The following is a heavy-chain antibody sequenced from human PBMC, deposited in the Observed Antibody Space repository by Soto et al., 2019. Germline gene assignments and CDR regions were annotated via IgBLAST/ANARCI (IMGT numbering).Heavy chain of an antibody. CDR3: ARYCPNGGTASGDIDS. J-gene: IGHJ5*01. V-gene: IGHV3-21*01. D-gene: IGHD2-21*02. Sequence: GGSLRLSCDSSGFLLTPNSMNWVRQAPGKGLQWLSSISSSGTFKSYGDSVKGRFTISRDNAKHSLFLQKNNLSCEDTGLYYSARYCPNGGTASGDIDSWGPGTLVTVSS. CDR2: ISSSGTFK. CDR1: GFLLTPNS.